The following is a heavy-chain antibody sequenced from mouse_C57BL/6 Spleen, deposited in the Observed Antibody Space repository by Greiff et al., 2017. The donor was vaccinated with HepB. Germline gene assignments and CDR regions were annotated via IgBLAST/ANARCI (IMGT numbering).Heavy chain of an antibody. Sequence: VQLKQPGPVLVKPGASVKMSCKASGYTFTDYYMNWVKQSHGKSLEWIGVINPYNGGTSYNQKFKGKATLTVDKSSSTAYMELNSLTSEDSAVYYCARRGIYSRYAMDYWGQGTSVTVSS. J-gene: IGHJ4*01. D-gene: IGHD2-5*01. CDR1: GYTFTDYY. V-gene: IGHV1-19*01. CDR2: INPYNGGT. CDR3: ARRGIYSRYAMDY.